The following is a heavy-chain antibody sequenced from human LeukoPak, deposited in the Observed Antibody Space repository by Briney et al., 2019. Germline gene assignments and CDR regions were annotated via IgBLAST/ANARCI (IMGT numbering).Heavy chain of an antibody. CDR1: GFTFRNCG. CDR2: IYYDGSNK. J-gene: IGHJ4*02. D-gene: IGHD3-10*01. CDR3: ARVLRPMASQYYFDY. V-gene: IGHV3-33*01. Sequence: PGGSLRLSCATSGFTFRNCGMHWVRQAPGKGLEWVAIIYYDGSNKYYSDSVKGRFTISRDNSKNTLYLQMDSLRAEDTAVYYCARVLRPMASQYYFDYWGQGTLVTVSS.